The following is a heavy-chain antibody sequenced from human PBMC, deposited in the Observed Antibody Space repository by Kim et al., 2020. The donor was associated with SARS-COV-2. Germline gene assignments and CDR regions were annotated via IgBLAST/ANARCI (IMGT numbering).Heavy chain of an antibody. CDR3: ARDRGRRGMDV. CDR1: GGSISSYY. CDR2: IYYSGST. V-gene: IGHV4-59*01. Sequence: SETLSLTCTVSGGSISSYYWSWIRQPPGKGLEWIGYIYYSGSTNYNPSLKSRVTISVDTSKNQFSLKLSSVTAADTAVYYFARDRGRRGMDVWGQGTTVTVSS. J-gene: IGHJ6*02.